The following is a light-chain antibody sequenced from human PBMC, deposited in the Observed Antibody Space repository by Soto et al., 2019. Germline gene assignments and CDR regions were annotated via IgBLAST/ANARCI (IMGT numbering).Light chain of an antibody. V-gene: IGLV2-14*03. CDR1: SSDVGGYNY. Sequence: QSALTQPASLSGSPGQSITISCTGTSSDVGGYNYVSWYQQHPGKAPRLMIYGVSNRPLGVSYRFSGSKSGNTASLTISWLHSEDEADYYCNSYASVNSPVLFGGGTKLTVL. CDR2: GVS. CDR3: NSYASVNSPVL. J-gene: IGLJ2*01.